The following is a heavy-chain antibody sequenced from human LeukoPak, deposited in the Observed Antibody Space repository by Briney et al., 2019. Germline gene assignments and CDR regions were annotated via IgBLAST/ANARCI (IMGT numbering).Heavy chain of an antibody. J-gene: IGHJ4*02. CDR3: AKRHYDFWSGYQNQMYYFDY. CDR1: GFTFSSYA. V-gene: IGHV3-23*01. CDR2: ISGSGGTT. D-gene: IGHD3-3*01. Sequence: PGGSLRLSCAASGFTFSSYAMSWVRQAPEKGLEWVSAISGSGGTTYYADSVKGRFIISRDNSKNTLYLQMNSLRAEDTVVYYCAKRHYDFWSGYQNQMYYFDYWGQGALVTVSS.